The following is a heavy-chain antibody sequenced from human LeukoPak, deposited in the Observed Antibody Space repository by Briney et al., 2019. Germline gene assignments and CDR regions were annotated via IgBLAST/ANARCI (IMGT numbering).Heavy chain of an antibody. CDR2: ISYDGSNQ. CDR3: AKDVRGMDV. V-gene: IGHV3-30*18. CDR1: GFTFSSYG. J-gene: IGHJ6*04. Sequence: GRSLRLSCAAPGFTFSSYGMHWVGQAPGKGLEWVAVISYDGSNQYYADSVKGRFTISRDNSKNTLYLQMNSLRAEDTAVYYCAKDVRGMDVWGKGTTVTVSS.